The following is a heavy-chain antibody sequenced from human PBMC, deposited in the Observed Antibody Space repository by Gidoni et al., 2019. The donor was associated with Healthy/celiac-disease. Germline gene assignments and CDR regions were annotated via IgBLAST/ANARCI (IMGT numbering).Heavy chain of an antibody. V-gene: IGHV3-33*01. Sequence: SGFTFSSYGMHWVRQAPGKGLEWVAVIWYDGSNKYYADSVKGRFTISRDNSKNTLYLQMNSLRAEDTAVYYCARGGAYCGGDCYSEYFDYWGQGTLVTVSS. CDR2: IWYDGSNK. J-gene: IGHJ4*02. D-gene: IGHD2-21*02. CDR3: ARGGAYCGGDCYSEYFDY. CDR1: GFTFSSYG.